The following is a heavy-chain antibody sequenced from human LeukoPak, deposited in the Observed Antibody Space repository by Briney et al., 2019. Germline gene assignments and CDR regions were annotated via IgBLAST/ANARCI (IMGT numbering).Heavy chain of an antibody. CDR2: IYHSGST. CDR1: GGSISGSNW. D-gene: IGHD3-22*01. J-gene: IGHJ6*02. V-gene: IGHV4-4*02. Sequence: PSETLSLTCAVSGGSISGSNWWSWVRQPPGKGLEWIGEIYHSGSTNYNPSLKSRVTISVDKSKNQFSLKLSSVTAADTAVYYCARDTTYDSSGYYYYYYGMDVWGQGTTVTVSS. CDR3: ARDTTYDSSGYYYYYYGMDV.